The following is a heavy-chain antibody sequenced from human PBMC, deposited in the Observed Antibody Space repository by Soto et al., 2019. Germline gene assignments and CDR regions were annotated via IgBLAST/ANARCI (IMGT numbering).Heavy chain of an antibody. J-gene: IGHJ6*02. Sequence: GGSLRLSCAASGFTFSSYAIHWVRQAPGKGLEWVAVISYDGSNKYYADSVKGRFTISRDNSKNTLHLQMNSLRAEDTAVYYCARGPMVRLDYYGMDVWGQGTTVTVSS. D-gene: IGHD3-10*01. CDR2: ISYDGSNK. CDR3: ARGPMVRLDYYGMDV. V-gene: IGHV3-30-3*01. CDR1: GFTFSSYA.